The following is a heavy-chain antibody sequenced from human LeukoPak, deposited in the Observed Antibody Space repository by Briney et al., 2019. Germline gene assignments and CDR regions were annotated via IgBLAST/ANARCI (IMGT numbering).Heavy chain of an antibody. CDR2: IRYDGSNK. Sequence: GGSLRLSCAASGFTFSSYGMHWVRQAPGKGLEWVAFIRYDGSNKYYADSVKGRFTISRDNSKNTLYLQMNSLRAEDTAEYYCARAKGDFWSGPCSSPGAFDIWGQGTMVTVSS. CDR1: GFTFSSYG. V-gene: IGHV3-30*02. J-gene: IGHJ3*02. CDR3: ARAKGDFWSGPCSSPGAFDI. D-gene: IGHD3-3*01.